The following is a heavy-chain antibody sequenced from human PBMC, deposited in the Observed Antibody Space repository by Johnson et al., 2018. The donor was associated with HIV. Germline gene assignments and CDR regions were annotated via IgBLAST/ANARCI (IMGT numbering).Heavy chain of an antibody. V-gene: IGHV3-13*01. CDR1: GFTFSSYD. Sequence: VQLVESGGGLVQPGGSLRLSCAASGFTFSSYDMHWVRQATGNGLEWVSAIGTAGDTYYPGSVKGRCTISREDAKNALYLQRNSLGAGETAVYYCARGSARRDGERVIAGGAFDIWGQGTMVTVSS. CDR3: ARGSARRDGERVIAGGAFDI. CDR2: IGTAGDT. D-gene: IGHD2/OR15-2a*01. J-gene: IGHJ3*02.